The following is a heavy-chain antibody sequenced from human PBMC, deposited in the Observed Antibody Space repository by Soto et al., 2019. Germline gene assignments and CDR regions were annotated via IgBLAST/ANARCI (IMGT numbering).Heavy chain of an antibody. J-gene: IGHJ4*02. V-gene: IGHV1-69*12. CDR2: IIPIFGTA. D-gene: IGHD3-3*01. CDR3: ARVPNRFLEWPGGDY. Sequence: QVQLVQSGAEVKKPGSSVKVSCKASGGTFSSYAISWVRQAPGQGLEWMGGIIPIFGTANYTQKFQGRVTFTADESTSTAYMALSGLRSEDTAVYYCARVPNRFLEWPGGDYWGQGTLVTVSS. CDR1: GGTFSSYA.